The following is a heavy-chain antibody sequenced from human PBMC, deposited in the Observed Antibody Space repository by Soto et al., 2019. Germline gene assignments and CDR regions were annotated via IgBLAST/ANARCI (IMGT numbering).Heavy chain of an antibody. Sequence: KPSETLSLTCTVSGGPVSSGYWSWIRQSPGKGLEWIAYIYYSGSTNYNPSLKSRVTTLADTSKNQFSLRLSSVTAADTAVYYCAKSSWTEYFDSWGQGTLVTVSS. CDR2: IYYSGST. D-gene: IGHD2-2*01. CDR3: AKSSWTEYFDS. CDR1: GGPVSSGY. J-gene: IGHJ4*02. V-gene: IGHV4-59*02.